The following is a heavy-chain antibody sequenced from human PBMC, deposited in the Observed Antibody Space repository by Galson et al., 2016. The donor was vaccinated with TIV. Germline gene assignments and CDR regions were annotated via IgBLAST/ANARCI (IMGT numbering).Heavy chain of an antibody. CDR3: TKVPSSGFSYYYGLDV. Sequence: SLRLSCAASGSTFRIFAMTWVRQAPGMGLEWVSAISGGGGSTYYADSVKGRFTISRDNSKNTLFLQMNSLRAEDTAVYYCTKVPSSGFSYYYGLDVWGQGTTVTVSS. D-gene: IGHD3-22*01. J-gene: IGHJ6*02. V-gene: IGHV3-23*01. CDR2: ISGGGGST. CDR1: GSTFRIFA.